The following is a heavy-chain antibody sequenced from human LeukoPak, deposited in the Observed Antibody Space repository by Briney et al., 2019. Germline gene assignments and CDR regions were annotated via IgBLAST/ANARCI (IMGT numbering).Heavy chain of an antibody. Sequence: SETLSLTCTVSIRPLFRGGDYGTWIRQHPGKGLEWIGYIYYSGSTYYNPSLKSRVTISVDTSKNQFSLKLSSVTDADYAVHHCATGYYEFDPWGQGTLVTVSS. CDR2: IYYSGST. CDR3: ATGYYEFDP. J-gene: IGHJ5*02. D-gene: IGHD3-22*01. V-gene: IGHV4-31*03. CDR1: IRPLFRGGDY.